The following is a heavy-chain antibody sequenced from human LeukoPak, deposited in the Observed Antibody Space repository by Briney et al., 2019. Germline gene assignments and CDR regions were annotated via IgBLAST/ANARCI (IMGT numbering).Heavy chain of an antibody. Sequence: SVKVSCKASGGTFSSYAISWVRQAPGQGLEWMGGIIPIFGTANYAQKFQGKVAITADESTSTAYMGLSSLRSEDTAVYYCARGDSSGWSNNWFDPWGQGTLVTVSS. CDR1: GGTFSSYA. V-gene: IGHV1-69*13. J-gene: IGHJ5*02. CDR3: ARGDSSGWSNNWFDP. CDR2: IIPIFGTA. D-gene: IGHD6-19*01.